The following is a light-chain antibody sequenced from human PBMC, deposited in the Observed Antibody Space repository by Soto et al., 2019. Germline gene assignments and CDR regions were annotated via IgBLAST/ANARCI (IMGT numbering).Light chain of an antibody. V-gene: IGKV3-11*01. Sequence: EIVLTQSPAILSLSQGERATLSCRASQSVSSYLAWYQQKPGQAPRLLIYDASNRATGIPARFSGSGSGTDFTLTISSLEPEDFAVYYCQQRSNWPPTFGQGTKVE. CDR2: DAS. CDR3: QQRSNWPPT. J-gene: IGKJ1*01. CDR1: QSVSSY.